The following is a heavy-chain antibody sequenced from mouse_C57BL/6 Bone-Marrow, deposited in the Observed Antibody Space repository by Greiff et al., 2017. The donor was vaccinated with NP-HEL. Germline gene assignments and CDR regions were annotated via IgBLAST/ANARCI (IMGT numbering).Heavy chain of an antibody. D-gene: IGHD1-1*01. CDR3: ARRPHYYGSSLDY. CDR2: IRNKANGYTT. V-gene: IGHV7-3*01. J-gene: IGHJ2*01. CDR1: GFTFTDYY. Sequence: EVKLVESGGGLVQPGGSLSLSCAASGFTFTDYYMSWVRQPPGKALEWLGFIRNKANGYTTEYSASVKGRFTISRDNSQSFLYLQMNALRAEDSATYYCARRPHYYGSSLDYWGQGTTLTVSS.